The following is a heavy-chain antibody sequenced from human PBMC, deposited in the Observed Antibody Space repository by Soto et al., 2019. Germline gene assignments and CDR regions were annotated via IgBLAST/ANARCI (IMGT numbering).Heavy chain of an antibody. V-gene: IGHV1-18*01. D-gene: IGHD3-9*01. CDR3: ARDSPAGDILTGYFVYGMDV. CDR1: GYTFTSYG. Sequence: GASVKVSCKASGYTFTSYGISWVRQAPGQGLEWMGWISAYNGNTNYAQKLQGRVTMTTDTSTSTAYVELRSLRSDDTAVYYCARDSPAGDILTGYFVYGMDVWGQGTTVTVSS. CDR2: ISAYNGNT. J-gene: IGHJ6*02.